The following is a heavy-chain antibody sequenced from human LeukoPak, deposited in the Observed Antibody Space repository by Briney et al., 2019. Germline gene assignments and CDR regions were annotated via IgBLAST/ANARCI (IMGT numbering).Heavy chain of an antibody. CDR2: IIPILGIA. CDR3: ARDRVVVVPAAIDYYYGMDV. V-gene: IGHV1-69*04. CDR1: GGTFSSYT. J-gene: IGHJ6*02. Sequence: SVQVSCKASGGTFSSYTISWVRQAPGQGLEWMDRIIPILGIANYAQKFQGRVTITADKSTSTAYMELSSLRSEDTAVYYCARDRVVVVPAAIDYYYGMDVWGQGTTVTVSS. D-gene: IGHD2-2*01.